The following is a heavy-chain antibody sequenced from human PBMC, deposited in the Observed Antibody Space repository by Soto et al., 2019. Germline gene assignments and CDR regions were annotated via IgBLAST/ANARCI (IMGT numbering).Heavy chain of an antibody. V-gene: IGHV3-48*03. CDR1: GFTFSSYE. CDR2: ISSSGSTI. Sequence: PGGSLRLSCAASGFTFSSYEMNWVRQAPGKGLEWVSYISSSGSTIYYADSVKGRFTISRDNAKNSLYLQMNSLRAEDTAVYYCARDEGHGSNYYYYYGMDVWGQGTTVTVSS. D-gene: IGHD3-10*01. CDR3: ARDEGHGSNYYYYYGMDV. J-gene: IGHJ6*02.